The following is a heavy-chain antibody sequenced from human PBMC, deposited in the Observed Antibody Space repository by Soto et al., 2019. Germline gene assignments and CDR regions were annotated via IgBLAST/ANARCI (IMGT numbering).Heavy chain of an antibody. CDR1: GYTFTAYS. Sequence: QAHLVQSGAEVKKPGASVNISCKASGYTFTAYSMHWVRQAPGQGLEWLGRINIGTGDTEYSQKFQGRVMIARDTSATTGYLEVSSLRSEDTAVYFCGRVVARMDGRDVWGQGTTVTVSS. D-gene: IGHD5-12*01. CDR2: INIGTGDT. CDR3: GRVVARMDGRDV. V-gene: IGHV1-3*04. J-gene: IGHJ6*02.